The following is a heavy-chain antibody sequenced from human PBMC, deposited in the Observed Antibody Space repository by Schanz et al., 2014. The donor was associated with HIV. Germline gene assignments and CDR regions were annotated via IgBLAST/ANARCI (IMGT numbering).Heavy chain of an antibody. J-gene: IGHJ3*01. CDR3: ARMSPSSTSYGDAFDV. D-gene: IGHD2-2*01. CDR1: GYSFTSYD. CDR2: MNPNSGYT. V-gene: IGHV1-8*01. Sequence: QVQLVQSGAEAKKPGASVMLSCKASGYSFTSYDINWVRQATGLGLEWMGWMNPNSGYTGYAQKFKGRVTMTRHTPTSTAYMELSSLRSDATAVYYCARMSPSSTSYGDAFDVWGQGTMITVSS.